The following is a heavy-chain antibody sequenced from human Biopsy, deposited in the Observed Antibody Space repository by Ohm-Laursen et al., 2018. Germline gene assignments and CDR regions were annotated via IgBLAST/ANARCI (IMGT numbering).Heavy chain of an antibody. V-gene: IGHV3-7*01. Sequence: SLRLSCAASGFTFSDHYMTWVRQAPGKGLEWVANIKKDSSFKFYADSVRGRFTISRDNAKRSVFLQMNSLRAEDTAVYYCAREAVVATIDDGFDVWGQGTVVTVSP. D-gene: IGHD5-12*01. CDR1: GFTFSDHY. CDR3: AREAVVATIDDGFDV. J-gene: IGHJ3*01. CDR2: IKKDSSFK.